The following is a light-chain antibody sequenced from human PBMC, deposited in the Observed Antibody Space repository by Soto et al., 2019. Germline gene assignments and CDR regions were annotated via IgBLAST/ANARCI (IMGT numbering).Light chain of an antibody. CDR2: GAS. CDR3: QQYNNWPT. J-gene: IGKJ5*01. Sequence: ILMTQSPDTLSVSLGQRVTLSFRASQSVDNYLAWYQQRPGQSPRLLIYGASTRATGVPARFSGSGSGTDFTLTISSLQSEDLAVYYCQQYNNWPTFGQGTRLEI. CDR1: QSVDNY. V-gene: IGKV3-15*01.